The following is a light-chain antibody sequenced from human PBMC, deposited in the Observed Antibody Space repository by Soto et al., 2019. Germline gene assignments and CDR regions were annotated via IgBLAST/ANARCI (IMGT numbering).Light chain of an antibody. CDR1: SSVIGAYKF. CDR3: SLYAGSNNVV. Sequence: QSALTQPPSASGSPGQSVAISCTGTSSVIGAYKFVSWYQQHPGKAPKLIIYEVSIRPSGVPDRFSGSKSGNTASLTVSGLLAEDEADYYCSLYAGSNNVVFGGGTKLTVL. J-gene: IGLJ2*01. V-gene: IGLV2-8*01. CDR2: EVS.